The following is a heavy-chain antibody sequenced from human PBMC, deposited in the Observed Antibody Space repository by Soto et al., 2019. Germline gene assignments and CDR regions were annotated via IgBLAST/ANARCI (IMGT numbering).Heavy chain of an antibody. CDR2: ISAYNGNT. Sequence: ASVKVSCTASGYTFTSYGISWVRQAPGQGLEWMGWISAYNGNTSYAQKLQGRVTMTTDTSTSTAYMELRSLRSDDTAVYYCARDFPNYDYIWGSYRSLYYFDYWGQGTLVTVSS. CDR1: GYTFTSYG. D-gene: IGHD3-16*02. CDR3: ARDFPNYDYIWGSYRSLYYFDY. V-gene: IGHV1-18*01. J-gene: IGHJ4*02.